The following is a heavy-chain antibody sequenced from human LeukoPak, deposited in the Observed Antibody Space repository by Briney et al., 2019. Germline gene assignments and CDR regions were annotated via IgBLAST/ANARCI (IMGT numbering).Heavy chain of an antibody. J-gene: IGHJ3*02. Sequence: ASAKVSCKASGYTFTSYDINWVRQATGQGLEWMGWMNPNSGDTGYAQKFQGRVTMTRNTSISTAYMELSSLRSEDTAVYYCARDTRGARAFDIWGQGTMVTVSS. D-gene: IGHD1-26*01. CDR2: MNPNSGDT. CDR3: ARDTRGARAFDI. CDR1: GYTFTSYD. V-gene: IGHV1-8*01.